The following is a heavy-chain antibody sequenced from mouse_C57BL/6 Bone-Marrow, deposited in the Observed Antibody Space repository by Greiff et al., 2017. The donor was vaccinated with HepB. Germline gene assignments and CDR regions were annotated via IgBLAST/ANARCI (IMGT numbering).Heavy chain of an antibody. Sequence: VQLQQSGAELVKPGASVKLSCKASGYTFTEYTIHWVKQRSGQGLEWIGWFYPGSGSIKYNEKFKDKATLTADKSSSTVYMELSRLTSEDSAVYFCARHEEAYYNNPYYAMDYWGQGTSVTVSS. CDR1: GYTFTEYT. J-gene: IGHJ4*01. D-gene: IGHD2-5*01. V-gene: IGHV1-62-2*01. CDR3: ARHEEAYYNNPYYAMDY. CDR2: FYPGSGSI.